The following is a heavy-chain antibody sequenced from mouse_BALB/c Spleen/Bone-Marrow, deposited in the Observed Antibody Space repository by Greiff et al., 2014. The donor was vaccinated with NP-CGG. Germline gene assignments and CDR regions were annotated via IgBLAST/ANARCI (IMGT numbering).Heavy chain of an antibody. V-gene: IGHV14-3*02. CDR2: IDPANGNT. D-gene: IGHD2-4*01. Sequence: EVKLMESGAELVKPGASVKLSCTASGFNIKDTYMHWVKQRPEQGLEWIGRIDPANGNTKYDPKFQGKATITADTSSNTAYLQLSSLTSEDTAVYYCATVITDWYFDVWGAGTTVTVSS. CDR1: GFNIKDTY. J-gene: IGHJ1*01. CDR3: ATVITDWYFDV.